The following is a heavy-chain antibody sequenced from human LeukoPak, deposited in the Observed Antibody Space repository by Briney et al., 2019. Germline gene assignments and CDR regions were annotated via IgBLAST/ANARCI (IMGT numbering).Heavy chain of an antibody. V-gene: IGHV3-23*01. CDR3: AKVPSRGYSGYLD. CDR2: ISGSGGST. J-gene: IGHJ4*02. D-gene: IGHD5-12*01. CDR1: GFTFSSYA. Sequence: GGSLRLSCATSGFTFSSYAMSWVRQAPGKGLEWVSAISGSGGSTYYADSVKGRFTISRDNSKNTLYLQMNSLRAEDTAVYYCAKVPSRGYSGYLDWGQGTLVTVSS.